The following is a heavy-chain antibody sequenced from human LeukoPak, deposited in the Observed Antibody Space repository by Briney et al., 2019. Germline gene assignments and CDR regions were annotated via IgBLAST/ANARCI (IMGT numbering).Heavy chain of an antibody. V-gene: IGHV3-48*01. CDR1: GFTFTTYT. CDR3: ARMIETGTSYLDS. D-gene: IGHD1-1*01. Sequence: GGSLRLSCVASGFTFTTYTMNWVRQAPGKGLEWVSYISSCSSTIFYADSAKGRFTISRDNAKNSLFLQVNSLRAADTAVCYRARMIETGTSYLDSWGEGALVTVSS. J-gene: IGHJ4*02. CDR2: ISSCSSTI.